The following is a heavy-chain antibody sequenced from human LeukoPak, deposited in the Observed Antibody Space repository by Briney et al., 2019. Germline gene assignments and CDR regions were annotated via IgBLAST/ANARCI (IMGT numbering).Heavy chain of an antibody. J-gene: IGHJ4*02. CDR2: IKQDGSEK. CDR1: GFXFSSYW. CDR3: ATNLNYDREFDY. V-gene: IGHV3-7*02. Sequence: PGGSLRLSCAASGFXFSSYWISWVRQAPGKGLEWEAHIKQDGSEKYYVDAVKGRFTISRDNAKNSLYLQMNSLRAEDTAVYYCATNLNYDREFDYWGQGTLVTVSS. D-gene: IGHD3-22*01.